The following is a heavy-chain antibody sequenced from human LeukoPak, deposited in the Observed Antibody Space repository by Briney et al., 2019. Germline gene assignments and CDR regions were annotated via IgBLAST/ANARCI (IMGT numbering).Heavy chain of an antibody. CDR1: GGSFSGYY. Sequence: SETLSLTCAVYGGSFSGYYWSWIRQPPGKGLEWIGEINHSGSTNYNPSLKSRVTISVDTSKNQLSLKLSSVTAADTVVYYCARVCGSGGSCYSGWGQGTLVTVSS. CDR2: INHSGST. CDR3: ARVCGSGGSCYSG. J-gene: IGHJ4*02. D-gene: IGHD2-15*01. V-gene: IGHV4-34*01.